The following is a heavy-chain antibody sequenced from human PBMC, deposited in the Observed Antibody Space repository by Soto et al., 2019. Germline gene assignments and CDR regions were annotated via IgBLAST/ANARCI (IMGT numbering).Heavy chain of an antibody. CDR2: IRSKANSYAT. D-gene: IGHD3-3*01. CDR3: TRLPDFDYIYYCMDV. CDR1: GFTFSGSA. Sequence: EVQLVESGGGLVQPGGSLRLCCAASGFTFSGSAMHWVRQASGKGLEWVGRIRSKANSYATAYAASVKGRFTISRDDSKNTAYLQMNSLKTEDTAVYYCTRLPDFDYIYYCMDVWGQGTTVTVSS. V-gene: IGHV3-73*02. J-gene: IGHJ6*02.